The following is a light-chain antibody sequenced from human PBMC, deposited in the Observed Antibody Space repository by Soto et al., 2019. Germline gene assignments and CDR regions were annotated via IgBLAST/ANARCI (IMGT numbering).Light chain of an antibody. V-gene: IGLV1-40*01. CDR3: QSYDSSLRAVV. J-gene: IGLJ3*02. CDR1: SSNIGADYD. Sequence: QSVLTQPPSVSGAPGQRVTISCTGSSSNIGADYDVHWYQQLPGTAPKLLIYGNTNRPSRVPDRFSGSKSGTSASLAITGLQAEDEADYYCQSYDSSLRAVVFGGGTQLTVL. CDR2: GNT.